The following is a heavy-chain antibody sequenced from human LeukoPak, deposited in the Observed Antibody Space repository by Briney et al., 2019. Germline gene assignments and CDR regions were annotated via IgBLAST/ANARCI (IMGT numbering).Heavy chain of an antibody. V-gene: IGHV1-69*05. Sequence: ASVKVSCKASGGTFSSYAISWVRQAPGQGLEWMGGIIPIFGTANYAQKFQGRVTITTDESTSTAYMELSSLRSEDTAVYYCATSSGWYGEVYYFDYWGQGTLVTVSS. CDR3: ATSSGWYGEVYYFDY. CDR1: GGTFSSYA. CDR2: IIPIFGTA. D-gene: IGHD6-19*01. J-gene: IGHJ4*02.